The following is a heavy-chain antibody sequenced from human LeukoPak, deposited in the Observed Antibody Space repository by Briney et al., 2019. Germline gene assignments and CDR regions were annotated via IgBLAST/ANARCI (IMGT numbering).Heavy chain of an antibody. CDR2: ISYDGSNK. CDR1: GFTFGTYA. J-gene: IGHJ6*04. V-gene: IGHV3-30*18. D-gene: IGHD4-17*01. Sequence: GGSLRLSCAASGFTFGTYAMHWVRQAPGKGLEWVAVISYDGSNKYYADSVKVRFTISRDNSKNTLYLQMNSLRPEDTAVYYCAKNARDYGDYDHYGMDVWGKGTTVTVSS. CDR3: AKNARDYGDYDHYGMDV.